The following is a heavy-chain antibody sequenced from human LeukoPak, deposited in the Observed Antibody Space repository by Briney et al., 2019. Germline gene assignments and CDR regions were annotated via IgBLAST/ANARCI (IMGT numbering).Heavy chain of an antibody. J-gene: IGHJ4*02. V-gene: IGHV3-53*01. CDR1: GFTVSSNY. CDR3: AKMFEQQLPHFDY. D-gene: IGHD6-13*01. CDR2: IYSGGST. Sequence: GGSLRLSCAASGFTVSSNYMSWVRQAPGKGLEWVSVIYSGGSTYYADSVKGRFTISRDNSKNTLYLQMNSLRAEDTAVYYCAKMFEQQLPHFDYWGQGTLVTVSS.